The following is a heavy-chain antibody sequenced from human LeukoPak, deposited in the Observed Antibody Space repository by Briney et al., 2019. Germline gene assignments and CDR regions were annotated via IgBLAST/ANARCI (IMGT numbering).Heavy chain of an antibody. Sequence: SETLSLTCTVSGGSISSGDYYWSWIRQPPGKGLEWIGYIYYSGSTYYNPSLKSRVTISVDRSKNQFSLKLSSVTAADTAVYYCAREGNWGSYTDYWGQGTLVTVSS. D-gene: IGHD7-27*01. CDR2: IYYSGST. J-gene: IGHJ4*02. CDR1: GGSISSGDYY. V-gene: IGHV4-30-4*01. CDR3: AREGNWGSYTDY.